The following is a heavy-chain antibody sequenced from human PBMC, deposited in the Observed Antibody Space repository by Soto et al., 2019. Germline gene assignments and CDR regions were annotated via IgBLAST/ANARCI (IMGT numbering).Heavy chain of an antibody. CDR1: GFTFSGYA. CDR2: IDGGGHIT. Sequence: GGSLRLSCAASGFTFSGYAMSWVRQAPGKGLEWVSGIDGGGHITSYADSVKGLFTISRDYSKNTLFLQMNSLREEDRAIYYCATHRDVAYDLEAGFYQSGMDVWGQGTTVTVSS. V-gene: IGHV3-23*01. D-gene: IGHD3-16*01. J-gene: IGHJ6*02. CDR3: ATHRDVAYDLEAGFYQSGMDV.